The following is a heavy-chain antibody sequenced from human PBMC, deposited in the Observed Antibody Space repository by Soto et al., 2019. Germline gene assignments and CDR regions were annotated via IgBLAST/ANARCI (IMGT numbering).Heavy chain of an antibody. Sequence: SETLSLTCTVSGGSISSGGYYWSWIRQAPGKELEWIGEINRSGGTNYNPSLRSRATISVDTSKNQFSLNLRSMTAADTAVYYCARGGKTATIFDSWGQGTLVTVSS. CDR1: GGSISSGGYY. V-gene: IGHV4-39*07. CDR2: INRSGGT. J-gene: IGHJ4*02. CDR3: ARGGKTATIFDS. D-gene: IGHD1-26*01.